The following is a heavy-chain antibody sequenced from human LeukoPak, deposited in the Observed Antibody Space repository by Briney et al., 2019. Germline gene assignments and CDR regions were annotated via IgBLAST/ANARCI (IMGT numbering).Heavy chain of an antibody. D-gene: IGHD4-17*01. J-gene: IGHJ3*02. V-gene: IGHV1-18*01. Sequence: GASVKVSCKASGYIFGSYGMNWVRQAPGQGLEWVGWISGYDGVTNYAQALRGRVTMSTDTSTTTVYMHLRDLRSDDTAVYYCARDYRPDLGDHEIWGQGTMVTVSS. CDR1: GYIFGSYG. CDR2: ISGYDGVT. CDR3: ARDYRPDLGDHEI.